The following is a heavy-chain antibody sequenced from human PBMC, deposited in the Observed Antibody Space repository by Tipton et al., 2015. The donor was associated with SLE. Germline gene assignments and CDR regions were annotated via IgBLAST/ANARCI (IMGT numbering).Heavy chain of an antibody. CDR3: ARVTYDSSGYPNPFDI. Sequence: LSCAASGYSISSGFYWGWIRQPPGKGLEWIASIYHSGSTYYNLSLKSRVIISMDMSKNQFSLKLNSVTAADTAVYYCARVTYDSSGYPNPFDIWGQGTMVTVS. CDR1: GYSISSGFY. J-gene: IGHJ3*02. D-gene: IGHD3-22*01. V-gene: IGHV4-38-2*01. CDR2: IYHSGST.